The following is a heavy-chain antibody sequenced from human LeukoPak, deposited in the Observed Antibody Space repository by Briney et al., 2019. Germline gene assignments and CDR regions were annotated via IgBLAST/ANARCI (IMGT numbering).Heavy chain of an antibody. CDR1: GFTFSNYA. Sequence: GGSLILSCAASGFTFSNYAMSWVRQAPGKGLEWVSHITGSGGSTYYADSVKGRFTISRDTSKSTLYLQMNSLRAEDTAVYYCAKEVVLGFGTSAIDYWGQGTLVTVSS. J-gene: IGHJ4*02. V-gene: IGHV3-23*01. CDR2: ITGSGGST. D-gene: IGHD2-15*01. CDR3: AKEVVLGFGTSAIDY.